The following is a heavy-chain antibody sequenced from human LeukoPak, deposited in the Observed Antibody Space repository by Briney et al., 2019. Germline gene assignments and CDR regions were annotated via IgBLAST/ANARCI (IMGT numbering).Heavy chain of an antibody. CDR1: GGSISSSSYY. Sequence: ETLSLTCTVSGGSISSSSYYWGWIRQPPGKGLEWIGSIYYSGSTYYNPSLKSRVTISVDTSKNQFSLKLSSVTAADTAVYYCAREGSGSPNVPYWGQGTLVTVSS. V-gene: IGHV4-39*07. D-gene: IGHD1-26*01. CDR3: AREGSGSPNVPY. J-gene: IGHJ4*02. CDR2: IYYSGST.